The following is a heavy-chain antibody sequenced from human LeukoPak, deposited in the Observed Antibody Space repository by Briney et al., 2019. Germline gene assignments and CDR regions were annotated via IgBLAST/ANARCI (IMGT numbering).Heavy chain of an antibody. Sequence: TLSLTCAVSGGSISSGGYSWSWIRQPPGKGLEWIGYIYHSGSTYYNPSLKSRVTISVDRSKNQFSLKLSSVTAADTAVYYCATQWFYDSSGYLSGAFDIWGQGTMVTVSS. CDR2: IYHSGST. D-gene: IGHD3-22*01. J-gene: IGHJ3*02. CDR1: GGSISSGGYS. CDR3: ATQWFYDSSGYLSGAFDI. V-gene: IGHV4-30-2*01.